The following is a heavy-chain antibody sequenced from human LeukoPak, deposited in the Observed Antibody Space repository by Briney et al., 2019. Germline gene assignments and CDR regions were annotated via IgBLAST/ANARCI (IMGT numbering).Heavy chain of an antibody. D-gene: IGHD2-2*01. Sequence: SGPALVKPTQTLTLTCTFSGFSLSTCAMRVSWIRQPPGKALEWLARIDWDGDKFYSRSLKTRLTISRDTSKNQVVLTMTNMDPVDTATYYCARGSGREVPAAMAFGYWGQGALVTVSS. CDR1: GFSLSTCAMR. CDR2: IDWDGDK. J-gene: IGHJ4*02. V-gene: IGHV2-70*04. CDR3: ARGSGREVPAAMAFGY.